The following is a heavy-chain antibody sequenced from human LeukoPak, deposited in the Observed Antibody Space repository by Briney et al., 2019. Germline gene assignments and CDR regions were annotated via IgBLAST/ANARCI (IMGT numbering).Heavy chain of an antibody. J-gene: IGHJ4*02. D-gene: IGHD2-15*01. V-gene: IGHV4-59*08. Sequence: PSETLSLTCTVSGGSISSYYWSWIRQAPGKGLEWIGYIYYSGSTNYNPSLKSRVTISVETSRNQFSLKLSSVTAADTAVYYCARSVVVAATNLYFDYWGQGTLVTVSS. CDR2: IYYSGST. CDR1: GGSISSYY. CDR3: ARSVVVAATNLYFDY.